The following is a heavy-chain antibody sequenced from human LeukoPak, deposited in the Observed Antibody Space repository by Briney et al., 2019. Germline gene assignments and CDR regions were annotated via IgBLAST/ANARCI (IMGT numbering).Heavy chain of an antibody. D-gene: IGHD6-13*01. Sequence: AXVKLSCKVSGYTFIDYYMHWVQQAPGKGLEWMGLVDPEDGETIYAEKFQGRLTITADTSTDTAYMEMSSLRSEDTAIYYCARATDKGQQLGRGWFDPWGQGTLVTVSS. J-gene: IGHJ5*02. CDR2: VDPEDGET. CDR1: GYTFIDYY. CDR3: ARATDKGQQLGRGWFDP. V-gene: IGHV1-69-2*01.